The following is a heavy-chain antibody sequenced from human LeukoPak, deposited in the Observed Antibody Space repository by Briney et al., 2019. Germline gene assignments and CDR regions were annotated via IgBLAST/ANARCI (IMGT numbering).Heavy chain of an antibody. Sequence: GASVKVSCKASGYTFTGYYMHWVQQAPAQGLEGMGWINPNSGGTNYAQKFQGRVTMTRDTSISTAYMELSRLRSDDTAGYCCARGIVGAIPHSDYWGQGTLVTVSS. CDR3: ARGIVGAIPHSDY. D-gene: IGHD1-26*01. J-gene: IGHJ4*02. CDR2: INPNSGGT. CDR1: GYTFTGYY. V-gene: IGHV1-2*02.